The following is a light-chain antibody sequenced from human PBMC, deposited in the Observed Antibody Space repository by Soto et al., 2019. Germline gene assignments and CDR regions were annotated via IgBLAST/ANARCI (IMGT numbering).Light chain of an antibody. CDR3: QQYGSSPYT. Sequence: EIVLTQSPGTLSLSPGERATLSCRASQSVSGSYLAWYQQKPGQAPRLLIYGASSRATGIPDRFSGSGSETDFTLTISRLEPEDFAVYYCQQYGSSPYTFGQGTKVEIK. J-gene: IGKJ2*01. V-gene: IGKV3-20*01. CDR1: QSVSGSY. CDR2: GAS.